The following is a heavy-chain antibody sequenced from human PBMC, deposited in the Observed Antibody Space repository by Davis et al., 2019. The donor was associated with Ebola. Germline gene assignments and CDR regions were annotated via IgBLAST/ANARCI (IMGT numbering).Heavy chain of an antibody. V-gene: IGHV4-61*08. J-gene: IGHJ6*03. D-gene: IGHD5-18*01. CDR3: ARASPPYSYGNYYYMDV. CDR1: GGSISSGGYY. CDR2: IYSSGST. Sequence: MPSETLSLTCTVSGGSISSGGYYWNWIRQHPGKGLEWIGYIYSSGSTNYNPSLKSRLTISVDTSKNQFSLKLSSVTAADTAVYYCARASPPYSYGNYYYMDVWGKGTTVTVSS.